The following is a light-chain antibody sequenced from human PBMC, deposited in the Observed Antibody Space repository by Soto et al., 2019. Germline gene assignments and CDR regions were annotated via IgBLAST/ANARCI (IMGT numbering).Light chain of an antibody. CDR3: AARDDSLSAVV. Sequence: QSVLTQPPSASGTPGQRVTISCSGSSSNIGSNYVYWYQQLPGTAPKLLIYRDNQRPSGVPDRFSGSKSGTSASLAISGLRSEDEADYYCAARDDSLSAVVFGGGTKVTVL. J-gene: IGLJ2*01. CDR1: SSNIGSNY. CDR2: RDN. V-gene: IGLV1-47*01.